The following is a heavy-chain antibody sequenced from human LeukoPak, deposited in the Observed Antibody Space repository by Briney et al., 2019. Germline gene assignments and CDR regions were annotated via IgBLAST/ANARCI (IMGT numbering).Heavy chain of an antibody. V-gene: IGHV1-2*02. CDR1: GYTFTGYY. CDR2: INPNSGGT. CDR3: ARDAQLWLYYFDY. D-gene: IGHD5-18*01. J-gene: IGHJ4*02. Sequence: GASVKVSCKASGYTFTGYYMHWVRQAPGQGLEWMGWINPNSGGTNYAQKFQGRVTMTRDTSISTAYMELSRLRSDDTAVYYCARDAQLWLYYFDYWGQGTLVTVSS.